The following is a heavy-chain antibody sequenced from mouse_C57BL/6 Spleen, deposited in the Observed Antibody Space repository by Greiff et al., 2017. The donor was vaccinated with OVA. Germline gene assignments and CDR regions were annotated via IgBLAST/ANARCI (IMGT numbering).Heavy chain of an antibody. D-gene: IGHD1-1*01. CDR3: ARYYYGSSYSYFDY. V-gene: IGHV1-36*01. CDR1: GFTFTDYY. J-gene: IGHJ2*01. Sequence: VQLRKAGRGLVKRGRSVKISCKASGFTFTDYYMHWVKQSHGKSLEWIGLVYPYNGGTSYNQKFKGKATLTVDTSSSTAYMELNSLTSEDSAVYYCARYYYGSSYSYFDYWGQGTTLTVSS. CDR2: VYPYNGGT.